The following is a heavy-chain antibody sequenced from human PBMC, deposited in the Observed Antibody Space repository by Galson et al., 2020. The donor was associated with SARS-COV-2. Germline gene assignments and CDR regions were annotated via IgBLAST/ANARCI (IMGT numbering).Heavy chain of an antibody. CDR3: AKASVFNGYYSYYFDN. J-gene: IGHJ4*02. CDR1: GFTFDNYA. V-gene: IGHV3-23*01. D-gene: IGHD3-9*01. Sequence: GGSLRLSCAASGFTFDNYAMSWVRQAPGEGLEWVSVISGGGFTTDYADSVKGRFTISRDNSKNTLYLQMNSLRAEDTAVYYCAKASVFNGYYSYYFDNWGQGTLVTVAS. CDR2: ISGGGFTT.